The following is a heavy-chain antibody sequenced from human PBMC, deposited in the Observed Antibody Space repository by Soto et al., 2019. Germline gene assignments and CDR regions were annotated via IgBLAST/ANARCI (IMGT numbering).Heavy chain of an antibody. V-gene: IGHV3-33*01. CDR2: IWYDGSNK. D-gene: IGHD3-22*01. J-gene: IGHJ2*01. CDR1: GFXFSSYV. Sequence: GGSLXLSCAASGFXFSSYVMHWVRQAPGKGLEWVAVIWYDGSNKYYADSVKGRFTISRDNSKNTLYLQMNSLRAEDTAVYYCARETRHGYYYDSSGRSYFDLWGRGTLVTVSS. CDR3: ARETRHGYYYDSSGRSYFDL.